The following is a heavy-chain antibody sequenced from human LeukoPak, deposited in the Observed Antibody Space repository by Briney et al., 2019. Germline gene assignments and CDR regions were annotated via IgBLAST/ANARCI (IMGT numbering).Heavy chain of an antibody. CDR1: GYTFSNYD. CDR2: MSPRRGDT. J-gene: IGHJ3*01. V-gene: IGHV1-8*01. CDR3: ARTNLADWDGECETDAFDF. Sequence: ASLKVSCEASGYTFSNYDINWVRQATGRGLEWMGWMSPRRGDTGYAQTLKGGITMTRDTSISTAYLQLNSLRSDDTALYSCARTNLADWDGECETDAFDFWGQGTTGTVSS. D-gene: IGHD2-21*01.